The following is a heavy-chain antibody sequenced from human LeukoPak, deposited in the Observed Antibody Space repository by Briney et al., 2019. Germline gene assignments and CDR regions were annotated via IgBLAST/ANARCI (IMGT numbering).Heavy chain of an antibody. Sequence: GRSLRLSCAASGFTFSSYGMHGVRQAPGKGLEWVAVIWYDGSNKYYADSVKGRFTISRDNSKNTLYLQMSSLRAEDTAVYYCARDRIYHYFDYWGQGTLVTVSS. D-gene: IGHD5/OR15-5a*01. V-gene: IGHV3-33*01. CDR3: ARDRIYHYFDY. CDR2: IWYDGSNK. J-gene: IGHJ4*02. CDR1: GFTFSSYG.